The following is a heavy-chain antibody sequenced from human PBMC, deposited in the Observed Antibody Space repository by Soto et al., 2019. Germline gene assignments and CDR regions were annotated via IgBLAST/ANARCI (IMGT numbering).Heavy chain of an antibody. CDR3: ARGSPPAIITIFGVAIRGNWFDP. Sequence: GASVKVSCKASGYTFTSYDIHWVRQATGQGLEWMGWMNPNSGNTGYAQKVQGRVTMTRNTSISTAYMELSSLRSEDTAVYYCARGSPPAIITIFGVAIRGNWFDPWGQGTLVTVSS. D-gene: IGHD3-3*01. CDR2: MNPNSGNT. V-gene: IGHV1-8*01. CDR1: GYTFTSYD. J-gene: IGHJ5*02.